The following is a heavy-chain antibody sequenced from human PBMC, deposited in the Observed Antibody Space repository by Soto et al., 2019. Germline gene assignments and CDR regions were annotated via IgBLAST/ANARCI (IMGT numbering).Heavy chain of an antibody. CDR2: INHSGST. J-gene: IGHJ5*02. CDR1: GGSFSGYY. D-gene: IGHD1-7*01. CDR3: ARGGFRPHNWNYSSASGAYNWFDP. V-gene: IGHV4-34*01. Sequence: QVQLQQWGAGLLKPSETLSLTCAVYGGSFSGYYWSWIRQPPGKGLEWIGEINHSGSTNYNPSLKSRVTISVDTSKNQFSLKLSSVTAADTAVYYCARGGFRPHNWNYSSASGAYNWFDPWGQGTLVTVSS.